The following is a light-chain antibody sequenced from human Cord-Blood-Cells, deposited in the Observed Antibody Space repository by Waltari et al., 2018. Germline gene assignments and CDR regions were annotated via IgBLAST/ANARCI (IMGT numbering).Light chain of an antibody. CDR2: SNN. CDR1: SSNIGRNT. CDR3: AAWDDSLNGVV. J-gene: IGLJ2*01. V-gene: IGLV1-44*01. Sequence: QSVLTQPPSASATPGQRATISCSGSSSNIGRNTVNWYQQRPGTAPKLLIYSNNQRPSGVPDRFSGSKSGTSASLAISGLQSEDEADYYCAAWDDSLNGVVFGGGTKLTVL.